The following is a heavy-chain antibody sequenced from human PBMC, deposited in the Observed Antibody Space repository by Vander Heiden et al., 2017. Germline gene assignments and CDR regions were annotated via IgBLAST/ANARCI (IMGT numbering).Heavy chain of an antibody. CDR3: ASDSDSTARVDW. CDR1: SVSISSTNYF. CDR2: IHYGGST. J-gene: IGHJ4*02. V-gene: IGHV4-39*01. Sequence: QLQESGPRLVKASETLSLTCTVSSVSISSTNYFWGWIRQPPGKGLECIETIHYGGSTYYNPALRSRVTIYVDTSKNKFSLKMTSVTAADTAVYYFASDSDSTARVDWWCQGTMVIVYS. D-gene: IGHD2-21*02.